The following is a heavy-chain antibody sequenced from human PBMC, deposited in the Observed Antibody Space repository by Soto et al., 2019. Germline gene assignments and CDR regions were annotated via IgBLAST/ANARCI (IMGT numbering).Heavy chain of an antibody. CDR3: AREIVTAGGNNSFDP. V-gene: IGHV4-4*02. Sequence: QVQLQESGPRLVKPSESLSLTCGVSGGTVASSHWWSWVRQSPGRRLEWIGNVYHTGDTNFNPSLQSRVTFSVDKSNNEFSLMLTSVTAADTAVYFCAREIVTAGGNNSFDPWGPGTLVTVSS. D-gene: IGHD2-21*02. CDR1: GGTVASSHW. J-gene: IGHJ5*02. CDR2: VYHTGDT.